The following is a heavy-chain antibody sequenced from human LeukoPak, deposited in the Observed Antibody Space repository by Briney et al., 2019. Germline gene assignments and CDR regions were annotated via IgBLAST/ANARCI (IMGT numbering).Heavy chain of an antibody. CDR3: ARVYYYGSGSSLGYFDY. J-gene: IGHJ4*02. CDR2: ITSDGSST. V-gene: IGHV3-74*01. Sequence: GGSLRLSCAASGFTFSSYWMHWVRQAPGKGLVWVSRITSDGSSTSYADSVKGRFTISRDNAKNTLYLQMNSLRAEDTAVYYCARVYYYGSGSSLGYFDYWGPGTLVTVSS. D-gene: IGHD3-10*01. CDR1: GFTFSSYW.